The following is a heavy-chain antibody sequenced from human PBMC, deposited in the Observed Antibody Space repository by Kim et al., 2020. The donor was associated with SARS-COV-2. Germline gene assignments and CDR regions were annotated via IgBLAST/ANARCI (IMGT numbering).Heavy chain of an antibody. CDR3: AKSESYGDSLRAFDI. Sequence: DSAKGRFTISRDNSKITLYLQMNSQRAEDTSVYYCAKSESYGDSLRAFDIWGQGTMVTVSS. J-gene: IGHJ3*02. V-gene: IGHV3-23*01. D-gene: IGHD4-17*01.